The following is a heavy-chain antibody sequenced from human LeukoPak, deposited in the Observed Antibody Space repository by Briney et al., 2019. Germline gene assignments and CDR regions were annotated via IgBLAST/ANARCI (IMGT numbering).Heavy chain of an antibody. CDR3: ARVVPPTDYGSGSYFWDPYYFDY. J-gene: IGHJ4*02. CDR1: GFTFSSYG. Sequence: QPGGSLRLSCAASGFTFSSYGMSWVRQAPGKGLEWVSAISGSGGSTYYADSVKGRFTISRDNSKNTLYLQMNSLRAEDPAVYYCARVVPPTDYGSGSYFWDPYYFDYWGQGTLVTVSS. V-gene: IGHV3-23*01. CDR2: ISGSGGST. D-gene: IGHD3-10*01.